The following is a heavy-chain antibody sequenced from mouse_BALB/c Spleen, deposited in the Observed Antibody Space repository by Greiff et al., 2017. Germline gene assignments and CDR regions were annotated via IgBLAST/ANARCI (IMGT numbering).Heavy chain of an antibody. V-gene: IGHV1S127*01. CDR2: IDPSNSET. D-gene: IGHD2-3*01. Sequence: VQLQQSGPELVRPGASVKMSCTASGYTFTSYWMHWVKQRPGQGLEWIGMIDPSNSETRLNQKFKDKATLNVDKSSNTAYMQLSSLTSEDSAVDYCASSDDGYYPAWFAYWGQGTLVTVSA. J-gene: IGHJ3*01. CDR3: ASSDDGYYPAWFAY. CDR1: GYTFTSYW.